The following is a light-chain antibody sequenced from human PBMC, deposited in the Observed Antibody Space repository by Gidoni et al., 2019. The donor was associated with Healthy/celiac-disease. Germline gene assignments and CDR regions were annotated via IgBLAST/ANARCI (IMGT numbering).Light chain of an antibody. J-gene: IGKJ1*01. CDR3: QQRSNWPPWT. CDR2: DAS. V-gene: IGKV3-11*01. Sequence: EIVLTQSPATLSLSPGKRATLSFRASQSVSSYLAWYQPKPGQAPRLLIYDASNRATGIPARFSGSGSGTDFTLTISSLEPEDFAVYYCQQRSNWPPWTFGQGTKVEIK. CDR1: QSVSSY.